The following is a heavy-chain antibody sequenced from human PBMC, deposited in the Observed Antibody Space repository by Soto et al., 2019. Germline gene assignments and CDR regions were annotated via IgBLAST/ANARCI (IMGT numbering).Heavy chain of an antibody. J-gene: IGHJ5*02. CDR3: ARDITSWSNWFVP. Sequence: ASVKVSCKASGYTFTNYAIHWVRQAPGQRLEWMGWINTGNGNTKFSQRFQGRVTITRDTSASTAYMELGSLRSEDTAVYYCARDITSWSNWFVPWGQGTLVTVS. D-gene: IGHD6-13*01. CDR2: INTGNGNT. V-gene: IGHV1-3*04. CDR1: GYTFTNYA.